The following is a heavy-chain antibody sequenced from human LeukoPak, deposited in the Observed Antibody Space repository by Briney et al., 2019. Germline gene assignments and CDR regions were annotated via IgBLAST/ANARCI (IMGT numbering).Heavy chain of an antibody. CDR3: AKEFVPRNYYDSSGYDY. J-gene: IGHJ4*02. CDR1: GFTFSSYG. D-gene: IGHD3-22*01. V-gene: IGHV3-30*18. Sequence: GRSLRLSCAASGFTFSSYGMHWVRQAPGKGLEWVAVISYDGSNKYYADSVKGRFTISRDNSKNTLYLQMNSLRAEDTAVYYCAKEFVPRNYYDSSGYDYWGQGTLVTVSS. CDR2: ISYDGSNK.